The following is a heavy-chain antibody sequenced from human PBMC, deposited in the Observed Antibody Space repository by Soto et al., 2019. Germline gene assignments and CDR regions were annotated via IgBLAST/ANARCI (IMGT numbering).Heavy chain of an antibody. J-gene: IGHJ6*02. V-gene: IGHV1-8*01. CDR3: ARVGHSGWYNNSYYYYMDD. Sequence: GASLKVSCNASGDTFTSYDINWVRQATGQGLEMKGERNLNGGNTGYAQKSQGRVNMTRTASVTAAYMELSSRTSEDTAGYNCARVGHSGWYNNSYYYYMDDWGQGTTVTVSS. CDR2: RNLNGGNT. D-gene: IGHD6-19*01. CDR1: GDTFTSYD.